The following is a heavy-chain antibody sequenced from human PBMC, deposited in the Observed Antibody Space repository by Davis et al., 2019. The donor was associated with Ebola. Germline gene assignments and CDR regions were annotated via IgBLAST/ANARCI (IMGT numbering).Heavy chain of an antibody. D-gene: IGHD6-13*01. CDR2: ISSSSSYI. V-gene: IGHV3-21*01. CDR3: ARGPSTGNSFSY. Sequence: GGSLRLSCLTFGFAFDEYGMSWVRQAPGKGLEWVSSISSSSSYIYYADSVKGRFTISRDNAKNSLYLQMNSLRAEDTAVYYCARGPSTGNSFSYWGQGTLVTVSS. J-gene: IGHJ4*02. CDR1: GFAFDEYG.